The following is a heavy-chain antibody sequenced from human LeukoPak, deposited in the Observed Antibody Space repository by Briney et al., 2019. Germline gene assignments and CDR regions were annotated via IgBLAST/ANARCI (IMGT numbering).Heavy chain of an antibody. D-gene: IGHD6-13*01. CDR2: ISYDGSNK. Sequence: GGSLRLSCAASGFTFSSYAMHWVRQAPGKGLEWVAVISYDGSNKYYADSVKGRFTISRDNAKNSLYLQTNSLRAEDTAVYYCARDRSPGYFDYWGQGTLVTVSS. CDR1: GFTFSSYA. J-gene: IGHJ4*02. CDR3: ARDRSPGYFDY. V-gene: IGHV3-30*04.